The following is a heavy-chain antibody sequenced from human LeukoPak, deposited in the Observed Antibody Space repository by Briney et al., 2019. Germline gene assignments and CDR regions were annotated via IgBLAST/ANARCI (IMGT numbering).Heavy chain of an antibody. V-gene: IGHV4-59*01. CDR1: GFTFSSYS. CDR3: I. J-gene: IGHJ3*02. Sequence: GSLRLSCAASGFTFSSYSMNWVRQPPGKGLEWIGYIYYSGSTNSNPSLKSRVTISVDTSENQFSLKLSSVTAADTAVYFDIWGQGTMVSVSS. CDR2: IYYSGST.